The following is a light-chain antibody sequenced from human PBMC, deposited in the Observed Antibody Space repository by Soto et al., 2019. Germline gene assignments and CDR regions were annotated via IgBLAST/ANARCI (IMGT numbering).Light chain of an antibody. V-gene: IGKV3-20*01. Sequence: EIVLTQSPGTLSLSPGERATLSCRASQSVRSNYLAWYQQKPGQAPRLLIYGASSRATGIPDRFSGSGSGTTFTLTLSRLEPEDFTVYYCQHYGSAAYTFGQGTTLEIK. J-gene: IGKJ2*01. CDR3: QHYGSAAYT. CDR1: QSVRSNY. CDR2: GAS.